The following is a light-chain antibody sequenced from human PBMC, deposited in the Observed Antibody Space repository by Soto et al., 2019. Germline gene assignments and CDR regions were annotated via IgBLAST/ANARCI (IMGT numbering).Light chain of an antibody. CDR3: QQYNSFPWT. Sequence: DIQMTQSPSTLSASVGDRVTITCRASQSISSWLAWYQQKPGKAPKLLIYKASSLESGVTSRFSGSGSGTEFTLTISSLQPDDFATYYCQQYNSFPWTFGQGTKVEMK. CDR1: QSISSW. J-gene: IGKJ1*01. V-gene: IGKV1-5*03. CDR2: KAS.